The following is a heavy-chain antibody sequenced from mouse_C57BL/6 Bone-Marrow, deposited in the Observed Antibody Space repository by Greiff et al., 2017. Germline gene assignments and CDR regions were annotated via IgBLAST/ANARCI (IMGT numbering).Heavy chain of an antibody. V-gene: IGHV1-64*01. CDR3: AIYYGNLAWFAY. J-gene: IGHJ3*01. CDR1: GYTFTSYW. CDR2: IHPNSGST. Sequence: QVQLQQPGAELVKPGASVKLSCKASGYTFTSYWMHWVKQRPGQGLEWIGMIHPNSGSTNYNEKFKSKATLTVDKSSSTAYKQLSSLTSADSAVYYCAIYYGNLAWFAYWGQGTLVTVSA. D-gene: IGHD2-1*01.